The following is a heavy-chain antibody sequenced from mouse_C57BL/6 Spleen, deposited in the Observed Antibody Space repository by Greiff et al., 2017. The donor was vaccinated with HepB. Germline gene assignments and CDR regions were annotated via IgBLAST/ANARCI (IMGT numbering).Heavy chain of an antibody. V-gene: IGHV1-82*01. CDR1: GYAFSSSW. CDR3: ARGDGNVDY. D-gene: IGHD2-1*01. J-gene: IGHJ2*01. Sequence: VQLQESGPELVKPGASVKISCKASGYAFSSSWMNWVKQRPGKGLEWIGRIYPGDGDTNYNGKFKGKATLTADKSSSTAYMQLSSLTSEDSAVYFCARGDGNVDYWGQGTTLTVSS. CDR2: IYPGDGDT.